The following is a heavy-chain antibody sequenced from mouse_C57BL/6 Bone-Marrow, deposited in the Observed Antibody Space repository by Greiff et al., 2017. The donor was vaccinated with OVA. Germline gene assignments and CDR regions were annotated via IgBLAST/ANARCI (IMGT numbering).Heavy chain of an antibody. CDR2: IDPSDSYT. CDR3: ASAENGNYVAWFAY. Sequence: VQLQQPGAELVMPGASVKLSCKASGYTFTSYWMHWVKQRPGQGLEWIGEIDPSDSYTNYNQKFKGKSTLTVDTSSSTAYMQLSSLTSEDAAVYYCASAENGNYVAWFAYWGQGTLVTVSA. CDR1: GYTFTSYW. J-gene: IGHJ3*01. V-gene: IGHV1-69*01. D-gene: IGHD2-1*01.